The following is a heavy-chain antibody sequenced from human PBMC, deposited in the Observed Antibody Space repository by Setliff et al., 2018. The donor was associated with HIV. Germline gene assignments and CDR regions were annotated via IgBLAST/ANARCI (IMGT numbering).Heavy chain of an antibody. CDR2: INAGDDNT. V-gene: IGHV1-3*01. Sequence: ASVKVSCKAFGYTFSTDAIHWVRQAPGQRLEWMGYINAGDDNTRYSEKFQGRVTITRDTSANTAYMELSSLRSEDTAVYYCARGSCSGCYLSDYWGLGTLVTVSS. J-gene: IGHJ4*02. CDR3: ARGSCSGCYLSDY. D-gene: IGHD6-19*01. CDR1: GYTFSTDA.